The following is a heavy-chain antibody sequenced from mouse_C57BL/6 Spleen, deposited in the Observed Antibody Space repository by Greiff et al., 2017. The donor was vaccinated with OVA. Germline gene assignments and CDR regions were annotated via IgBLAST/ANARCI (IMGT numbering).Heavy chain of an antibody. D-gene: IGHD2-4*01. J-gene: IGHJ2*01. V-gene: IGHV1-55*01. CDR1: GYTFTSYW. CDR3: ARWGYDYDGGY. CDR2: IYPGSGST. Sequence: QVQLQQPGAELVKPGASVKMSCKASGYTFTSYWITWVKLRPGQGLEWIGDIYPGSGSTNYNEKFKSKATLTVDTSSSTAYMQLSSLTSEDSAVYYCARWGYDYDGGYWGQGTTLTVSS.